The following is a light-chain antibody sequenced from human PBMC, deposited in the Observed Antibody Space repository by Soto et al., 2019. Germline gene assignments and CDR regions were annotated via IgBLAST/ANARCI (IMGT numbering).Light chain of an antibody. CDR3: QQHNDWPPT. V-gene: IGKV3-15*01. CDR2: DAL. J-gene: IGKJ5*01. CDR1: QSVGSY. Sequence: IMLIQSPATLSLSPGERAALSGGASQSVGSYLAWYQHKPGQAPRLPISDALTRGTGIPARFSGSGSGTQFTLTISSLQSEDFAVYYCQQHNDWPPTFGQGTRLEVK.